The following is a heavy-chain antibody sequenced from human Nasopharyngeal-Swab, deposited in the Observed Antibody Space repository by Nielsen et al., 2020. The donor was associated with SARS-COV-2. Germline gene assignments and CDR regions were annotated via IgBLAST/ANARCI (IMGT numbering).Heavy chain of an antibody. CDR2: ISGSGGST. CDR1: GFTFSSYA. V-gene: IGHV3-23*01. CDR3: AKDGGIAVAGWFDP. J-gene: IGHJ5*02. D-gene: IGHD6-19*01. Sequence: GESLKISCAASGFTFSSYAMSWVRQAPGRGLEWASAISGSGGSTYYADSVKGRFTISRDNSKNTLDLQMNSLRAEDTAVYYCAKDGGIAVAGWFDPWGQGTLVTVSS.